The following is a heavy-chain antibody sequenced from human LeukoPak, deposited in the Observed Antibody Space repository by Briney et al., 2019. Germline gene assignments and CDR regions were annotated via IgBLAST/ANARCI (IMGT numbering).Heavy chain of an antibody. D-gene: IGHD3-22*01. CDR3: ARGDDYYDSSGYDFDY. Sequence: SETLSLTCAVYGVSYSGYYWSWIRQPPGKGPEWVGEINHSGSTYYNPSLKSRVTISLDTSKNQFSLKLNSVTAADTAVYYCARGDDYYDSSGYDFDYWGQGILATVSS. V-gene: IGHV4-34*01. CDR2: INHSGST. CDR1: GVSYSGYY. J-gene: IGHJ4*02.